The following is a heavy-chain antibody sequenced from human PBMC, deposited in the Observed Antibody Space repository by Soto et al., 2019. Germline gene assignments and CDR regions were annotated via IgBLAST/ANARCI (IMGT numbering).Heavy chain of an antibody. V-gene: IGHV1-18*04. J-gene: IGHJ4*02. CDR1: GYSFSDFG. D-gene: IGHD1-26*01. CDR3: APSQYYKTTGMAEN. CDR2: ISGKNGTT. Sequence: QVHLVQSGGELKKPGASVKVSCKASGYSFSDFGITWVRQAPGQGLEWMGWISGKNGTTNHAQKGQGRVTLTAATSTSTASMEMRALTSDDTSIYYCAPSQYYKTTGMAENWGQGTPVTVPS.